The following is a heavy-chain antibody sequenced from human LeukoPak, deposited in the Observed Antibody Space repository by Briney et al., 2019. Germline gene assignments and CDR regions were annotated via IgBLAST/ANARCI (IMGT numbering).Heavy chain of an antibody. CDR2: INPNSGGT. D-gene: IGHD1-7*01. Sequence: ASVKVSCKASGYTFTGYYMHWVRQAPGQGLVWMGRINPNSGGTNYAQKFQGRVTMTRDTSISTAYMELSRLRSDDTAVYYCAREGGNWNYKFDYWGQGTLVTVSS. CDR3: AREGGNWNYKFDY. V-gene: IGHV1-2*06. CDR1: GYTFTGYY. J-gene: IGHJ4*02.